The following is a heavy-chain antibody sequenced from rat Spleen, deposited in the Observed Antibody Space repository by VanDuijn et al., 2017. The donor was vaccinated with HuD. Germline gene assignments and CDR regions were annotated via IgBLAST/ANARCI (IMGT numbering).Heavy chain of an antibody. D-gene: IGHD5-1*01. CDR3: ARASWERSWFAY. CDR1: GFSLTSYH. J-gene: IGHJ3*01. Sequence: QVQLKESGPGLVQPSQTLSLTCTVSGFSLTSYHVHWVRQPPGKGLAWMGVMWGDGDTSYNSAPKSRLSISRDTSKSQVFLKMSSLQTEDTATYYCARASWERSWFAYWCQGTLVTVSS. CDR2: MWGDGDT. V-gene: IGHV2-32*01.